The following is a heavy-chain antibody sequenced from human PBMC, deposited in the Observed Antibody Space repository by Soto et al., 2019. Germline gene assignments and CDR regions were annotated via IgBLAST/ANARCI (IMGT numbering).Heavy chain of an antibody. Sequence: QVQLVQSGAEVKKPGSSVKVSCKASGGTFSSYAISWVRQAPGQGLEWMGGIIPIFGTANYAQKFQGRVTITADESTSTAYMELSSLRSEDTAVYYCAGSHSGYDQGAFDYWGRGTLVTVSS. CDR1: GGTFSSYA. D-gene: IGHD5-12*01. V-gene: IGHV1-69*01. CDR2: IIPIFGTA. J-gene: IGHJ4*02. CDR3: AGSHSGYDQGAFDY.